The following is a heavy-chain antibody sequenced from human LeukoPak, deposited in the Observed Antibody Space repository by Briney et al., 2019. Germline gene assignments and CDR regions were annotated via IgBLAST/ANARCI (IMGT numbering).Heavy chain of an antibody. CDR2: IYSGGST. V-gene: IGHV3-66*01. J-gene: IGHJ6*03. D-gene: IGHD6-19*01. CDR3: ARDSSGWYGNYYYMDV. CDR1: GFSFSSYW. Sequence: PGGSLRLSCAASGFSFSSYWMHWVRQVPGKGLVWVSVIYSGGSTYYADSVKGRFTISRDNSKNTLYLQMNSLRAEDTAVYYCARDSSGWYGNYYYMDVWGKGTTVTISS.